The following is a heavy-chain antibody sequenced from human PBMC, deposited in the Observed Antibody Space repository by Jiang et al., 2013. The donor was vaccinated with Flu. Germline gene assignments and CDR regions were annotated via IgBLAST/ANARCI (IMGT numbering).Heavy chain of an antibody. CDR3: ASGGHYGTGLDAFDF. CDR1: GYDFASYW. V-gene: IGHV5-51*01. Sequence: SGAEVKKPGESLKISCKGFGYDFASYWIGWVRQLPGKGLEWMGFIYPADSDTTYSPSFQGQVTISADKSLSTAYLQWSSLKASDTAMYFCASGGHYGTGLDAFDFWGQGTLLTVSS. J-gene: IGHJ3*01. D-gene: IGHD3/OR15-3a*01. CDR2: IYPADSDT.